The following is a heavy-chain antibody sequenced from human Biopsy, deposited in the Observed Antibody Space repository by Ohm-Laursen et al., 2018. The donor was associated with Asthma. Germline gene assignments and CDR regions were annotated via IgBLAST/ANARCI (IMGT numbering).Heavy chain of an antibody. Sequence: SLRLSCAASGFSFSTYAMSWVRLAPGKGLEWVSSISGTLIGRGGTPYYADSVKGRFTISRDNSKNTLYLQMNSLRAEDTAVYYCAKERYYDFWSGYPIWGQGTMVTVSS. CDR3: AKERYYDFWSGYPI. CDR2: ISGTLIGRGGTP. V-gene: IGHV3-23*01. CDR1: GFSFSTYA. J-gene: IGHJ3*02. D-gene: IGHD3-3*01.